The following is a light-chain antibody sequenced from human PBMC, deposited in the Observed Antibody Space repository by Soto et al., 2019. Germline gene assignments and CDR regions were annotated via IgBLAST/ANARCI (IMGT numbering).Light chain of an antibody. J-gene: IGLJ1*01. CDR3: RSYTSRSPYV. CDR1: SSDVGGYDY. Sequence: QSVLTQPASVSGSPGQSITISCTGTSSDVGGYDYVSWYQQHPGKAPKLMIYDVSNRPSGVSNRFSGSKSGNTASLTISGLQAEDQADYYCRSYTSRSPYVFGTGTQVT. CDR2: DVS. V-gene: IGLV2-14*01.